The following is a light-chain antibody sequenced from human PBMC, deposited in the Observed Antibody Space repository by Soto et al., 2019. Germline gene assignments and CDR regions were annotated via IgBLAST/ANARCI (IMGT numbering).Light chain of an antibody. CDR1: SSDVGGYNY. Sequence: QSVLTQPASVSGSPGQSITISCTGTSSDVGGYNYVSWYQQHPGKAPKLMIYDVSNRPSGVSNRFSGSKSGNTASLTISGLQAEDEADYYCSSYTSKAGVVFGGGTKLTVL. CDR3: SSYTSKAGVV. V-gene: IGLV2-14*01. CDR2: DVS. J-gene: IGLJ2*01.